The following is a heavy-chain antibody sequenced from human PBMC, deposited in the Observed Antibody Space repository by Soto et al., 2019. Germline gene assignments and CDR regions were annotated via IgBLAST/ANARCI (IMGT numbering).Heavy chain of an antibody. CDR2: ISGGGHST. V-gene: IGHV3-23*01. J-gene: IGHJ4*02. CDR3: AKSLWQYGGRDLDY. CDR1: GFIFSSYA. Sequence: LRLSCAASGFIFSSYAMSWVRQAPGKGLEWVSGISGGGHSTYYADSVKGRFTISRDNSKSTLYLQMSSLRAEDTAVYYCAKSLWQYGGRDLDYWGQGTLVTVSS. D-gene: IGHD5-12*01.